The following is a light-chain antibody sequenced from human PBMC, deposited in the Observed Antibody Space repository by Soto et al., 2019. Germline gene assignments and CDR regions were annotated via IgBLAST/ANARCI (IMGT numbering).Light chain of an antibody. CDR3: QQYGTSPEYT. CDR2: AAS. Sequence: EIVLTQSPGTLSLSPGERATLSCRASQSVSSSFLAWYQQKPGQAPRLLIYAASSRASGIPDRFSGSGSGTDFTLTISRLEPEVFAVYYCQQYGTSPEYTFGQGTKLEIK. CDR1: QSVSSSF. J-gene: IGKJ2*01. V-gene: IGKV3-20*01.